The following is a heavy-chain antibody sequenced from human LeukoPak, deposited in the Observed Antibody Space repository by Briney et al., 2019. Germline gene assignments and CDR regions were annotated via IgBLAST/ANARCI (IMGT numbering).Heavy chain of an antibody. V-gene: IGHV4-34*01. CDR2: INHSGST. J-gene: IGHJ6*03. CDR1: GVSFSGYY. Sequence: PSETLSLTCAVYGVSFSGYYWRWIRQPPGKGLEWIGEINHSGSTNYNPSLKSRVTISVDTSKNQFSLKLSSVTAADTAVYYCARHLRLRAGYYYYYYMDVWGKGTTVTIPS. CDR3: ARHLRLRAGYYYYYYMDV.